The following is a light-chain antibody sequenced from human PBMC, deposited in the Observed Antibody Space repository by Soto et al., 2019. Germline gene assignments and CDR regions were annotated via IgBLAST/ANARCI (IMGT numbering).Light chain of an antibody. CDR2: EVN. Sequence: QSVLTQPASVSGSPGQSITISCTGTSHDIGGYKYVSWFQQYPGKVPKLIIYEVNDRPSGVSNRFSASKSGNTASLTISGLQAEDEADYYCSSYTRQSTYVFGTGTKLTVL. V-gene: IGLV2-14*03. CDR3: SSYTRQSTYV. J-gene: IGLJ1*01. CDR1: SHDIGGYKY.